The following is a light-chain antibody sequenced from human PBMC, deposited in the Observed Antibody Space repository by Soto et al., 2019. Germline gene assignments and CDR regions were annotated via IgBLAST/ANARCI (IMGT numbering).Light chain of an antibody. Sequence: EIVLTQFPGSLSLSPGERATLCCRGSQSVGSNYLAWYQQRPGQPPNLLIFGASHRAPDIPDRFSGSGSGTDFTLTISRLEPEDFAVYYCQQYGASLVTFGQGTKVDI. CDR1: QSVGSNY. J-gene: IGKJ2*01. CDR2: GAS. V-gene: IGKV3-20*01. CDR3: QQYGASLVT.